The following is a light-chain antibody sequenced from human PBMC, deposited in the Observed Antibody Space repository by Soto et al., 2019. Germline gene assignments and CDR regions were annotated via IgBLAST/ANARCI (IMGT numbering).Light chain of an antibody. Sequence: QSVLTQPPSVSGAPGQRVTXSCTGSSSNIGAGYDVHWYQQLPGTAPKLLIYGNSNRPSGVPDRFSGSKSGTSASLAITGLQAEDEADYYCQSYDSSFYVFGTGTKVTVL. V-gene: IGLV1-40*01. CDR2: GNS. J-gene: IGLJ1*01. CDR3: QSYDSSFYV. CDR1: SSNIGAGYD.